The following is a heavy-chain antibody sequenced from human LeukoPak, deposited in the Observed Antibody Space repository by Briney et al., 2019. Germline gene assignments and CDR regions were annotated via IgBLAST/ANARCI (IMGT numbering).Heavy chain of an antibody. J-gene: IGHJ6*02. V-gene: IGHV3-74*01. CDR3: ARSSELQRGNYYGMDV. Sequence: GGSLRLSCAASGFTFSIYWMHWVRQAPGRGLVWVSRISSDGSSTSYADSVKGRFTISRDNAKNTLYLEMNSLRAEDTAVYYCARSSELQRGNYYGMDVWGQGTTVTVSS. CDR2: ISSDGSST. D-gene: IGHD1-26*01. CDR1: GFTFSIYW.